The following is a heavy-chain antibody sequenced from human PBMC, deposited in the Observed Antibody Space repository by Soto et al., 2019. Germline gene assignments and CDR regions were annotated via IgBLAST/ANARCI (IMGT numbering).Heavy chain of an antibody. D-gene: IGHD3-22*01. J-gene: IGHJ4*02. CDR2: INDGGDNT. V-gene: IGHV3-23*01. CDR1: GFTFSSNV. CDR3: AKDSYYHDTSGYYIFDY. Sequence: GGSLRLSCAASGFTFSSNVMSWVRQAPGKGLEWVSAINDGGDNTYYADSVKGRFSISRDNSKNTLFLQMNSLRAEDTAVYYCAKDSYYHDTSGYYIFDYWGQGTLVTVSS.